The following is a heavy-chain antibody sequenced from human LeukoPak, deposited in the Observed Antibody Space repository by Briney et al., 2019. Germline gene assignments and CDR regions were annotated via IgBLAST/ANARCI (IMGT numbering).Heavy chain of an antibody. CDR1: GATFSSYA. D-gene: IGHD4-23*01. Sequence: GSSVKVSCKASGATFSSYAISWVRQAPGQGLEWMGRIIPIFGIANYAQKFQGRVTITADKSTSTAYMEPSSLRSEDTAVYYCARDPSSTVVMRYYFDYWGQGTLVTVSS. CDR3: ARDPSSTVVMRYYFDY. CDR2: IIPIFGIA. J-gene: IGHJ4*02. V-gene: IGHV1-69*04.